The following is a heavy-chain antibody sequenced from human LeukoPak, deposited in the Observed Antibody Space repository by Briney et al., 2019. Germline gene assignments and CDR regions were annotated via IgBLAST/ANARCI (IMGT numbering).Heavy chain of an antibody. CDR3: ASQSYGLFEY. V-gene: IGHV3-7*01. Sequence: GGSLRLSCAASGFTFTSYWMSWVRQAPGTGLEWVANIKQDGSEKYYVDSVKGRFTISRDNAKNSLYLQMNSLRAEDTAVYYCASQSYGLFEYWGQGTLVIVSS. CDR2: IKQDGSEK. D-gene: IGHD3-10*01. J-gene: IGHJ4*02. CDR1: GFTFTSYW.